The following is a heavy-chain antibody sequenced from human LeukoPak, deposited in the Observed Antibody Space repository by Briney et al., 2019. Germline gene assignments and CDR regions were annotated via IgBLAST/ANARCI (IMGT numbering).Heavy chain of an antibody. CDR1: RFTFSSYT. V-gene: IGHV3-21*01. D-gene: IGHD3-10*01. CDR3: ARVYSANGYGSGYYDY. J-gene: IGHJ4*02. CDR2: ITSTSNHI. Sequence: GGSLRLSCAASRFTFSSYTMSWVRQAPGKGLEWVSAITSTSNHINYADSVKGRFTISRDSANNSLYLQMNSLRAEDTAVYYCARVYSANGYGSGYYDYWGQGTLVTVSS.